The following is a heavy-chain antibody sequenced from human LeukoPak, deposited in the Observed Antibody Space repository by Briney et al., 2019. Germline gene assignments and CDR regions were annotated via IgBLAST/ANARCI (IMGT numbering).Heavy chain of an antibody. Sequence: GASVKVSCKASGYTFTSYYMHWVRQAPGQGLEWMGIINPSGGSTSYAQKFQGRVTMTTDTSTSTALMELRSLRSDDTAVYYCARSEKAYCGGVCDNYHMDVWGKGTTVTVSS. CDR2: INPSGGST. CDR3: ARSEKAYCGGVCDNYHMDV. D-gene: IGHD2-21*02. J-gene: IGHJ6*03. CDR1: GYTFTSYY. V-gene: IGHV1-46*01.